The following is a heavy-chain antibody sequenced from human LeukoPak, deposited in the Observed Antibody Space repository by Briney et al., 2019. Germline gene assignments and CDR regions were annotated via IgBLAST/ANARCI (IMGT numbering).Heavy chain of an antibody. CDR1: GGSISSSRYY. J-gene: IGHJ4*02. V-gene: IGHV4-39*07. CDR2: IYYSGST. D-gene: IGHD1-26*01. CDR3: AREGFLVGAIAYLY. Sequence: SETLSVTCSVSGGSISSSRYYWGWLRQPPGKGLEWIGSIYYSGSTYYNPSLKTRVTISVDMSKNQFSLKLSSVTAADTAVYYCAREGFLVGAIAYLYWGQGTLVTVSS.